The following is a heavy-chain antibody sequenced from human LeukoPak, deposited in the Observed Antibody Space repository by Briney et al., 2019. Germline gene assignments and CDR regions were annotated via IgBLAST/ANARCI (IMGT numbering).Heavy chain of an antibody. Sequence: GGSLRLSCAASGFTFSSYGMHWVRQAPGKGLEWVAFIRYDGSNKYYADSVKGRFTISRDNSKNTLYLQMNSLRAEDTAVYYCAKVAREWLLLQNAFDIWGQGTMVTVSS. CDR3: AKVAREWLLLQNAFDI. V-gene: IGHV3-30*02. J-gene: IGHJ3*02. CDR1: GFTFSSYG. CDR2: IRYDGSNK. D-gene: IGHD3-22*01.